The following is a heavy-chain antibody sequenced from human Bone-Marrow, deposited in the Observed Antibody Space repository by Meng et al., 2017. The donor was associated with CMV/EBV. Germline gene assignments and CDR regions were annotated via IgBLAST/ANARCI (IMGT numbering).Heavy chain of an antibody. D-gene: IGHD3-22*01. CDR3: ARCALDYYDSSGYYYVGWDYFDY. CDR1: GFTFSSYW. Sequence: GESLKISCAASGFTFSSYWMSWVRQAPGKGLEWVANIKQDGSEKYYVDSVKGRFTISRDNAKNSLYLQMNSLRAEDTAVYYCARCALDYYDSSGYYYVGWDYFDYWGQGTLVTVSS. CDR2: IKQDGSEK. J-gene: IGHJ4*02. V-gene: IGHV3-7*01.